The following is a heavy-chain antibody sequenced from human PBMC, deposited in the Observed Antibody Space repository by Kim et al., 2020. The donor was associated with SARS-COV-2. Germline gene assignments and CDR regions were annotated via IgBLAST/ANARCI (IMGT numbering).Heavy chain of an antibody. CDR1: GITFSSTA. V-gene: IGHV1-58*01. CDR3: ATAPNTSGYYRGKGLDV. CDR2: IVVGSGDT. D-gene: IGHD5-18*01. Sequence: SVKVSCKASGITFSSTAVQWVRQARGQRLEWIGWIVVGSGDTNYAQKFQERGTITRDMSTSTVYMELSSLRSEDTAVSYCATAPNTSGYYRGKGLDVWG. J-gene: IGHJ6*02.